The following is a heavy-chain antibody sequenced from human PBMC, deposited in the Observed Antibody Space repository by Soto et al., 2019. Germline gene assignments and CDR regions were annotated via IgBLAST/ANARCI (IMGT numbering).Heavy chain of an antibody. CDR1: GFTFSSYA. J-gene: IGHJ4*02. D-gene: IGHD2-2*01. Sequence: PGGSLRLSCAASGFTFSSYAMSWVRQAPGKGLEWVSAISGSGGSTYYADSVKGRFTISRDNSKNTLYLQMNSLRAEDTAVYYCAKCLSDIVVVPAAIYYWGQGTLVTVSS. CDR2: ISGSGGST. V-gene: IGHV3-23*01. CDR3: AKCLSDIVVVPAAIYY.